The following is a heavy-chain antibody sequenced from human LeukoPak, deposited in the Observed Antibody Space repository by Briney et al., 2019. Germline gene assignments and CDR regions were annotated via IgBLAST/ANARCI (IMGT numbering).Heavy chain of an antibody. CDR3: ATSTSVAGNDY. D-gene: IGHD6-19*01. CDR1: GYTFTSYG. Sequence: ASVKVSCKASGYTFTSYGISWVRQAPGQGLEWMGWISAYNGNTNYAQKLQGRVTMTEDTSTDTAYMELSSLRSEDTAVYYCATSTSVAGNDYWGQGTLVTVSS. V-gene: IGHV1-18*01. CDR2: ISAYNGNT. J-gene: IGHJ4*02.